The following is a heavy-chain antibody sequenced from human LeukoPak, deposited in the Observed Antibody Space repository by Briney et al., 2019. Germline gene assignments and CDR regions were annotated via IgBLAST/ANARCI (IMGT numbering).Heavy chain of an antibody. V-gene: IGHV4-34*01. Sequence: SETLSLTCAVYGGSFSGYYWSWIRQPPGKGLEWIGEINHSGSTNYNPSLKSRVTISVDTSKNQFSLKLSSVTAADTAVYYCAREALRFRNYYYDMDVWGQGTTVTVSS. D-gene: IGHD5-12*01. J-gene: IGHJ6*02. CDR1: GGSFSGYY. CDR3: AREALRFRNYYYDMDV. CDR2: INHSGST.